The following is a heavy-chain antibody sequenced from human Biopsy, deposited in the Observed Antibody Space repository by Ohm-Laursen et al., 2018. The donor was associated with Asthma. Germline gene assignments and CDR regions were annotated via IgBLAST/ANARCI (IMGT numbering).Heavy chain of an antibody. D-gene: IGHD1-26*01. CDR2: ISFDGKNK. CDR3: ARDAWELQKPYAYYFDY. Sequence: SLRLSCAASGFTFSHYGMHWVRQAPGKGLEWIAVISFDGKNKYYGDSVQGRLTVSRDNSKNTLYLQMNSLRAEDTAVYYCARDAWELQKPYAYYFDYWGQGTLVTVSS. CDR1: GFTFSHYG. J-gene: IGHJ4*02. V-gene: IGHV3-30*06.